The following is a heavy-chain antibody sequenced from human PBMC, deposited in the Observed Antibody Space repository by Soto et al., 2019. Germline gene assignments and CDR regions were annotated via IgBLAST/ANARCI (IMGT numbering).Heavy chain of an antibody. J-gene: IGHJ2*01. CDR2: INDRGSI. V-gene: IGHV4-34*01. CDR1: GGSFSGYY. Sequence: QVQLQQWGAGPLRPLETLSLTCGVSGGSFSGYYWAWIRQSPGKGLERIGEINDRGSINYNPSLKSRVSISVDTSEIHFSLNVRSVTAADPAVYYGARESHDILTGPPWVWYFDLWGRGTLVTVSS. CDR3: ARESHDILTGPPWVWYFDL. D-gene: IGHD3-9*01.